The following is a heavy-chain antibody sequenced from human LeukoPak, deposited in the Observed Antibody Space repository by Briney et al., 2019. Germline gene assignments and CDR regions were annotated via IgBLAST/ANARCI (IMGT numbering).Heavy chain of an antibody. Sequence: PSETLSLTCTVSGGSISSSSYYWGWIRQPPGKGLEWIGTIYYSGSTYFNPSLKSRVTISVDTSKNQFSLKLSSVTAADTAVYYCARVTGYMIEDYFDYWGQGTLVTVSS. CDR2: IYYSGST. D-gene: IGHD3-22*01. CDR1: GGSISSSSYY. CDR3: ARVTGYMIEDYFDY. J-gene: IGHJ4*02. V-gene: IGHV4-39*07.